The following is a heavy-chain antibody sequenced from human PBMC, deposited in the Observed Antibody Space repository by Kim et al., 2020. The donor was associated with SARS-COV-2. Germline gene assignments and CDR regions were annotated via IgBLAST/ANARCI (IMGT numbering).Heavy chain of an antibody. J-gene: IGHJ5*02. CDR3: ASLRRGAVAGIIGTSNNWFDP. D-gene: IGHD6-19*01. CDR1: GGSISSSSYY. V-gene: IGHV4-39*01. Sequence: SETLSLTCTVSGGSISSSSYYWGWIRQPPGKGLEWIGSNYYSGSTYYNPSLKSRVTISVDTSKNQFSLKLSSVTAADTAVYYCASLRRGAVAGIIGTSNNWFDPWGQGTLVTVSS. CDR2: NYYSGST.